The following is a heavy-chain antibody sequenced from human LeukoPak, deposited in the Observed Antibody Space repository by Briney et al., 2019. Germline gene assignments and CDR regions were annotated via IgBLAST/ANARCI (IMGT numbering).Heavy chain of an antibody. CDR3: ARDLTRDGYNHDIRYGMDV. CDR1: GGTFSSYA. Sequence: SVKVSCKASGGTFSSYAISWVRQAPGQGLEWMGRIIPKFRVANYAQKFQGRVAITADKSTSTAYMELSSLSSEDTAVYYCARDLTRDGYNHDIRYGMDVWGQGTTVIVSS. V-gene: IGHV1-69*04. D-gene: IGHD5-24*01. J-gene: IGHJ6*02. CDR2: IIPKFRVA.